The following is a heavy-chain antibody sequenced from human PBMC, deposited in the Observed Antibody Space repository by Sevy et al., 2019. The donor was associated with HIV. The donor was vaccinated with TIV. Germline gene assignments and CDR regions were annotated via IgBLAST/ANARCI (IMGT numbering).Heavy chain of an antibody. CDR1: GFTFSSYG. Sequence: GESLKISCAASGFTFSSYGMHWVRQAPGKGLEWVAVIWYDGSNKYYADSVKGRFTISRDSSKNTLYLQMNSLRAEDTAVYYCARGRDPCSGGSCYPLSERDYYYYYGMDVWGQGTTVTVSS. D-gene: IGHD2-15*01. V-gene: IGHV3-33*01. J-gene: IGHJ6*02. CDR3: ARGRDPCSGGSCYPLSERDYYYYYGMDV. CDR2: IWYDGSNK.